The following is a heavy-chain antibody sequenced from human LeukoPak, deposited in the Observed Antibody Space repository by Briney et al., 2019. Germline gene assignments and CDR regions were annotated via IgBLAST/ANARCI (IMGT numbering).Heavy chain of an antibody. J-gene: IGHJ3*02. Sequence: PGGSLRLSCAASGFTFDDYAMHWVRQAPGKGLEWVSGISWNSGSLGYADSVKGRFTISRDNAKNSLYLQMNSLRAEDMALYYCAKGGITMIVGGSFDIWGQGTMVTVSS. CDR3: AKGGITMIVGGSFDI. V-gene: IGHV3-9*03. CDR1: GFTFDDYA. CDR2: ISWNSGSL. D-gene: IGHD3-22*01.